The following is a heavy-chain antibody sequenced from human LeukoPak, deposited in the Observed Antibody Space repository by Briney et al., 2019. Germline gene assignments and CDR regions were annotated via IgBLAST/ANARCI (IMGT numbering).Heavy chain of an antibody. D-gene: IGHD4-17*01. CDR2: IYYSGST. CDR1: GGSISSSSYY. J-gene: IGHJ3*02. CDR3: ARKNYLSGDYHAFDI. V-gene: IGHV4-39*07. Sequence: PSETLSLTCTVSGGSISSSSYYWGWIRQPPGKGLEWIGNIYYSGSTYYNPSLKSRVTISVDTSKNQFSLRLSSVTAADTAVYYCARKNYLSGDYHAFDIWGQGTMVTVSS.